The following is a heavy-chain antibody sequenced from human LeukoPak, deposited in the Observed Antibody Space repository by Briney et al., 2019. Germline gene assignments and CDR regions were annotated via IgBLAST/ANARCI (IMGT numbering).Heavy chain of an antibody. CDR3: AKTRIVCTSVSCPGWGFDY. D-gene: IGHD2-2*01. CDR1: GFTFSSYA. J-gene: IGHJ4*01. CDR2: IRGSGDIT. Sequence: PGGSLRLSCAASGFTFSSYAMSWVRQAPGKGLEWVSGIRGSGDITYYADSVKGRFTISRDNFKNTLYLQMNSLRAEDTAVYYCAKTRIVCTSVSCPGWGFDYWGHGTLVTVSS. V-gene: IGHV3-23*01.